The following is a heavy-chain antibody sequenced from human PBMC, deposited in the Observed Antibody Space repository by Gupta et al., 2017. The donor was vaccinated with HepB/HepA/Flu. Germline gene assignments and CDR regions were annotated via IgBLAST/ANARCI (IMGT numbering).Heavy chain of an antibody. J-gene: IGHJ4*02. Sequence: QVQLVQSGAEVKKPGASVRVSCKAYNYTFTTYGISWVRQAPGQGLEWMGWISAYNGKTNYAQKCQCIATMTTDTSTSTAYMEFGKLNSVETAVSSGARDARDSVLSFAEVSLWGQGTLVTVSS. V-gene: IGHV1-18*01. CDR3: ARDARDSVLSFAEVSL. CDR2: ISAYNGKT. CDR1: NYTFTTYG. D-gene: IGHD2-8*01.